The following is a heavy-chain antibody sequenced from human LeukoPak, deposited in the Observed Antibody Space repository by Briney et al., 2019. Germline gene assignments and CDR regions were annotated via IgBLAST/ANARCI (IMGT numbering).Heavy chain of an antibody. D-gene: IGHD5-18*01. Sequence: SETLSLTCTVSAGSISNYYWSWIRQPPGKGLEWIGYISYSGSTNYNPSLKSRVTISVDTSKNQFSLKLSSVTAADTAVYYCARGDRVMVTLDYWGPGTLVTVSS. V-gene: IGHV4-59*12. J-gene: IGHJ4*02. CDR3: ARGDRVMVTLDY. CDR1: AGSISNYY. CDR2: ISYSGST.